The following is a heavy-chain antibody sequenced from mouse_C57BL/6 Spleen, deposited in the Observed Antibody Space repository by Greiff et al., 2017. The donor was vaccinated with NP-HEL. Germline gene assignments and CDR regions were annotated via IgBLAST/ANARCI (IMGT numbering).Heavy chain of an antibody. CDR1: GYAFSSSW. CDR2: IYPGDGDT. D-gene: IGHD2-1*01. V-gene: IGHV1-82*01. J-gene: IGHJ4*01. Sequence: QVQLKQSGPELVKPGASVKISCKASGYAFSSSWMNWVKQRPGKGLEWIGRIYPGDGDTNYNGKFKGKATLTADKSSSTAYMQLSSLTSEDSAVYFCAREGNHYAMDYWGQGTSVTVSS. CDR3: AREGNHYAMDY.